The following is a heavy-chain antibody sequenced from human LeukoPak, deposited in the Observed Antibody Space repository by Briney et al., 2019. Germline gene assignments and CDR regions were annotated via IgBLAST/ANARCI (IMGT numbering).Heavy chain of an antibody. D-gene: IGHD6-13*01. Sequence: SETLSLTCTVSGGSINSYYWSWVRQPAGKGLEWIGRIYASGNTNYNPSLKGRVTMTVDTSKNQFSLNLSSVTAADTAVYYCAIAAAGTRDAFDIWGQGTMVTVSS. V-gene: IGHV4-4*07. J-gene: IGHJ3*02. CDR1: GGSINSYY. CDR3: AIAAAGTRDAFDI. CDR2: IYASGNT.